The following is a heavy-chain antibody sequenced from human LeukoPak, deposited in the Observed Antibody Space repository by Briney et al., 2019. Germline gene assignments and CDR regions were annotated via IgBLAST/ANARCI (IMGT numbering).Heavy chain of an antibody. CDR1: GFTFNDYT. J-gene: IGHJ3*02. D-gene: IGHD5-18*01. V-gene: IGHV3-43*01. CDR2: ISWDGGST. CDR3: AKETSGYSYGLDAFDI. Sequence: GGSLRLSCAASGFTFNDYTMHWVRQAPGKGLEWVSLISWDGGSTYYADSVKGRFTLSRDNAENSLYLQMNSLRGEDTAVYYCAKETSGYSYGLDAFDIWGQGTTVTVSS.